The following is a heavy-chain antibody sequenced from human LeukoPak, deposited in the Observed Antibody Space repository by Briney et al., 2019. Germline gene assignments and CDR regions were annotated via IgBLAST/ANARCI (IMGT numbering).Heavy chain of an antibody. D-gene: IGHD7-27*01. CDR1: GFIVSSNY. CDR3: AKANWGSGY. Sequence: GGSLRLSCAASGFIVSSNYMSWVRQAPGKGLEWVSVIYSGGSTYYADSVKGRFTISRDNSKNTLDLQMNSLRAEDTAVYYCAKANWGSGYWGQGTLVTVSS. J-gene: IGHJ4*02. CDR2: IYSGGST. V-gene: IGHV3-53*01.